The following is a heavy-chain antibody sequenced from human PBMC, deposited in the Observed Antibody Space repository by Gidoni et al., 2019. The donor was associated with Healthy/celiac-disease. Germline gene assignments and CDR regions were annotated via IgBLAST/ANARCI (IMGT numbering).Heavy chain of an antibody. V-gene: IGHV3-30-3*01. J-gene: IGHJ3*02. D-gene: IGHD6-13*01. CDR2: ISYDGSNK. Sequence: QVQLVESGGGVVKPGRSLRLSCAASGFTFSSYAMHWVRQAPGKGLEWVAVISYDGSNKYCADSVKGRFTISRDNSKNTLYLQMNSLRAEDTAVYYCAREYSSSWGTGSGAFDIWGQGTMVTVSS. CDR3: AREYSSSWGTGSGAFDI. CDR1: GFTFSSYA.